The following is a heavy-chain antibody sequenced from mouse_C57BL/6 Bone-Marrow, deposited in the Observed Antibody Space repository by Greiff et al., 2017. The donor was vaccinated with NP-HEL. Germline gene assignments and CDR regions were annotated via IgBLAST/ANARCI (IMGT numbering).Heavy chain of an antibody. Sequence: EVQGVESGGGLVKPGGSLKLSCAASGFTFSDYGMHWVRQAPEKGLEWVAYISSGSSTIYYADTVKGRFTISRDNAKNTLFLQMTSLRSEDTAMYYCARYDYDGAWFAYWGQGTLVTVSA. CDR3: ARYDYDGAWFAY. J-gene: IGHJ3*01. V-gene: IGHV5-17*01. CDR2: ISSGSSTI. CDR1: GFTFSDYG. D-gene: IGHD2-4*01.